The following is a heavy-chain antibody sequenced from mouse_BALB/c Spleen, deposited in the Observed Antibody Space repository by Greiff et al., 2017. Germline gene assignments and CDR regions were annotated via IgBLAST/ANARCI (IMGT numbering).Heavy chain of an antibody. CDR3: ARSVYYGNYWFAY. V-gene: IGHV1-4*01. J-gene: IGHJ3*01. D-gene: IGHD2-1*01. CDR2: INPSSGYT. Sequence: QVQLQQSGAELARPGASVKMSCKASGYTFTSYTMHWVKQRPGQGLEWIGYINPSSGYTNYNQKFKDKATLTADKSSSTAYMQLSSLTSEDSAVYYCARSVYYGNYWFAYWGQGTLVTVSA. CDR1: GYTFTSYT.